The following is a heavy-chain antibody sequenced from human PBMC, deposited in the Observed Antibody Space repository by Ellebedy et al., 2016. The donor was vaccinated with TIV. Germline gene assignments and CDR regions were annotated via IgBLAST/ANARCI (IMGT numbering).Heavy chain of an antibody. Sequence: ASVKVSCKASGYSFTDYYLHWVRQAPGQGFEWLGRINSKTGDTSHPQKFQDRVTMTRDTSIGTAFMELSRLRSDDTAIYYCAREWTDWRSYGNWFDPWGQGTLVTVSS. J-gene: IGHJ5*02. V-gene: IGHV1-2*02. CDR3: AREWTDWRSYGNWFDP. CDR2: INSKTGDT. D-gene: IGHD3-16*01. CDR1: GYSFTDYY.